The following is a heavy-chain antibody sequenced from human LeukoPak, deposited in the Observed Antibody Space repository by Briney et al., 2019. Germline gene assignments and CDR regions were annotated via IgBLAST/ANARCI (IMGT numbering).Heavy chain of an antibody. CDR1: GFTVSSNY. Sequence: QPGGSLRLSCAASGFTVSSNYMSWVRQAPGKGLEWVSAVGGTDGRTYYAAFVKGRFTIYRDNSKNTLYLQMNSLRAEDTAVYYCAKDGSYYFDYWGQGTLVTVSS. V-gene: IGHV3-23*01. CDR2: VGGTDGRT. CDR3: AKDGSYYFDY. J-gene: IGHJ4*02.